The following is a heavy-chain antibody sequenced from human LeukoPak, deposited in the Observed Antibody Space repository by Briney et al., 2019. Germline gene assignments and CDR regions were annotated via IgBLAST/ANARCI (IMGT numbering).Heavy chain of an antibody. V-gene: IGHV3-74*01. CDR2: INSDGITT. CDR1: GFTFSSYW. CDR3: ARDMVAGGPDY. J-gene: IGHJ4*02. D-gene: IGHD6-19*01. Sequence: GGSLRLSCAASGFTFSSYWMHWVRQAPGKGLVWVSRINSDGITTSYTDSVKGRFTISRDNAKNTLYLQMNSLRAEDTAVYYCARDMVAGGPDYWGQGTLVTVSS.